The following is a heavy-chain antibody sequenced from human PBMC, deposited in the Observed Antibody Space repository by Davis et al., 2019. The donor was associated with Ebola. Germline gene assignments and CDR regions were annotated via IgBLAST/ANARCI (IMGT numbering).Heavy chain of an antibody. CDR2: ISSNGGST. D-gene: IGHD6-25*01. CDR3: VKLAIAAIDY. Sequence: GGSLRLSCAASGFTFSSYAMHWVRQAPGKGLEYVSAISSNGGSTYYADSVKGRFTISRDNSKNTLYLQMSSLRAEDTAVYYCVKLAIAAIDYWGQGTLVTVSS. J-gene: IGHJ4*02. CDR1: GFTFSSYA. V-gene: IGHV3-64D*08.